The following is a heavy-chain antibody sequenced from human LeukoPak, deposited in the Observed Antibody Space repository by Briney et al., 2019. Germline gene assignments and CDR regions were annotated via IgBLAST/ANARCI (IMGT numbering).Heavy chain of an antibody. V-gene: IGHV1-18*04. CDR3: ARVDCSSTSCYAAGNWFDP. J-gene: IGHJ5*02. D-gene: IGHD2-2*01. CDR1: GYTFTSYG. CDR2: ISAYNGNT. Sequence: GASMKVSCKASGYTFTSYGISWVRQAPGQGLEWMGWISAYNGNTNYAQKLQGRVTMTTDTSTSTAYMELRSLRSDDTAVYYCARVDCSSTSCYAAGNWFDPWGQGTLVTVSS.